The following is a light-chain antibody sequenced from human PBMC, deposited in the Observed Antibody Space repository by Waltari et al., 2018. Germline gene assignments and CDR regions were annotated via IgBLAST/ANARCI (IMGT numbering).Light chain of an antibody. CDR3: QQYFSSPLS. J-gene: IGKJ3*01. Sequence: IVMTQSPDSLSVSLGERATTNCKSSLSILHSSQNKNYLAWYQQKSGQSPKLLIYAASTREYGVPDRFSGSGSGTDFTLTISGLQAEDVAVYYCQQYFSSPLSFGPGTKVDIK. CDR2: AAS. V-gene: IGKV4-1*01. CDR1: LSILHSSQNKNY.